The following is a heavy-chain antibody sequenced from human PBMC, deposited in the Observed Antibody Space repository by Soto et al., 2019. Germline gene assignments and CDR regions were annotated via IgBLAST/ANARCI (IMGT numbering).Heavy chain of an antibody. J-gene: IGHJ4*02. CDR2: ISYDGSNK. Sequence: GGSLRLSCAASGFTFSSYGMHWVRQAPGKGLEWVAVISYDGSNKYYADSVKGRFTISRDNSKNTLYLQMNSLRAEDTAVYYCAKEGDIVVVVDPRQDYWGQGTLVTVSS. CDR3: AKEGDIVVVVDPRQDY. D-gene: IGHD2-15*01. CDR1: GFTFSSYG. V-gene: IGHV3-30*18.